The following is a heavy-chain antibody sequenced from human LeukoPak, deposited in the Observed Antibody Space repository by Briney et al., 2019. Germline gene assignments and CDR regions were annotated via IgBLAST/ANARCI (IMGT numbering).Heavy chain of an antibody. CDR1: GFTVSSNY. V-gene: IGHV3-53*01. CDR3: ARDWGYCSSTSCHVFDY. CDR2: IYDGGST. J-gene: IGHJ4*02. D-gene: IGHD2-2*01. Sequence: PGGSLRPSCAVSGFTVSSNYMSWVRQAPGKGLEWVSVIYDGGSTDYAESVKGRFTISRDNSKNTLYLQMNSLRAEDTAVYYCARDWGYCSSTSCHVFDYWGQGTLVTVSS.